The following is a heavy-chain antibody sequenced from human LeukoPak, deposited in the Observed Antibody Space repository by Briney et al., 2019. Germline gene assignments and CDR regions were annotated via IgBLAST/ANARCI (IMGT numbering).Heavy chain of an antibody. Sequence: PSETLSLTCTVSGGSISSGSYYWSWIRQPPGKGVEWIGYIYYSGSTYYNPSLKSRVTMSVDTSKNQFSLRLNTVTAADTAVYYCARDGRGGATPFDYWGQGTLVTVSS. CDR3: ARDGRGGATPFDY. D-gene: IGHD1-26*01. V-gene: IGHV4-30-4*07. J-gene: IGHJ4*02. CDR1: GGSISSGSYY. CDR2: IYYSGST.